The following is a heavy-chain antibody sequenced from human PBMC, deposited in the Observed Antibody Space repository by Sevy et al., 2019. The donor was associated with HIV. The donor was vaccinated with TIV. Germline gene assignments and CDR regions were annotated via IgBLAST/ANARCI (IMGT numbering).Heavy chain of an antibody. CDR1: GFTFSSYA. J-gene: IGHJ3*02. CDR2: ISGSGGST. D-gene: IGHD5-12*01. V-gene: IGHV3-23*01. CDR3: AKVLGLLFLSSAFDI. Sequence: GSLRLSCAASGFTFSSYAMSWVRQAPGKGLEWVSAISGSGGSTYYADSVNGRFTISRDNSKNTLYLQMNSLRAEDTAVYYCAKVLGLLFLSSAFDIWGQGTMVTVSS.